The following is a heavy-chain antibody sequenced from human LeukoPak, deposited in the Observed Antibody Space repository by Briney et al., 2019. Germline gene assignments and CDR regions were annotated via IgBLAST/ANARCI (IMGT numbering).Heavy chain of an antibody. J-gene: IGHJ6*02. CDR3: ARFESSMGPPNGMDV. Sequence: PGGSLRLSCAASGFTFSDYYMSWIRQAPGNGLEWVSYISSSSSYTNYADSVKGRFTISRDNANNSLYLQMNSLRAEDTAVYYCARFESSMGPPNGMDVWGQGTTVTVSS. V-gene: IGHV3-11*03. CDR1: GFTFSDYY. D-gene: IGHD2/OR15-2a*01. CDR2: ISSSSSYT.